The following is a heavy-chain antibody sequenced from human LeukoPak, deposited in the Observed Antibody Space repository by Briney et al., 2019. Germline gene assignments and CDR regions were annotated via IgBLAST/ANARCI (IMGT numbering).Heavy chain of an antibody. V-gene: IGHV3-7*03. CDR2: IKQDGSEK. J-gene: IGHJ4*02. Sequence: GGSLRLSCAASGFTFSSYWMSWVRQAPGKGLEWVANIKQDGSEKYYVDSVKGRIIISRDNAKNSLSLQMNSLKTEDTAVYYCTTEWNCYDSSGYYSLPFDYWGQGTLVTVSS. D-gene: IGHD3-22*01. CDR1: GFTFSSYW. CDR3: TTEWNCYDSSGYYSLPFDY.